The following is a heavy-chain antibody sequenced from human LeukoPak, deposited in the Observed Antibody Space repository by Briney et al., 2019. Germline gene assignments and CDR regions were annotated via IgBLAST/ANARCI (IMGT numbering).Heavy chain of an antibody. V-gene: IGHV3-30*02. CDR1: GFTFSSYG. D-gene: IGHD4-17*01. Sequence: GGSPRLSCAASGFTFSSYGMHWVRQAPGKGLEWVAFIRYDGSNKYYADSVKGRFTISRDNSKNTLYLQMNSLRAEDTAVYYCAKDYGDYFHDWFNPWGQGTLVTVSS. CDR3: AKDYGDYFHDWFNP. CDR2: IRYDGSNK. J-gene: IGHJ5*02.